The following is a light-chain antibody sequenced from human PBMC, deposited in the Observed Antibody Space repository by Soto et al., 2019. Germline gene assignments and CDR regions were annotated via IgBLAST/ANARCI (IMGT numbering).Light chain of an antibody. CDR1: QGISNS. Sequence: DIQMTQSPSSLSASVGDRVTITCRASQGISNSLAWYQQKPGKVPKLLIYTASTLQSGVPSRFSGRGFVTDFTLTITSLPPEDVATYYCQKYNSAPLTFGGGTKVEIK. V-gene: IGKV1-27*01. J-gene: IGKJ4*01. CDR2: TAS. CDR3: QKYNSAPLT.